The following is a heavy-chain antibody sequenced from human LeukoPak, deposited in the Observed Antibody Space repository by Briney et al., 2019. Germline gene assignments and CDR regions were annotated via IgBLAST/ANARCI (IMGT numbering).Heavy chain of an antibody. CDR2: ISAHYGNT. V-gene: IGHV1-18*01. Sequence: GASVKVSCKASGYIFTIYGISWVRQAPGQGLEWMGWISAHYGNTNYAQKFQGRLTMTTDTSTNTAYMELRGLRPDDTAVYYCARDFFQGHCSGLSCFLLDYWGQGSLVTVSS. D-gene: IGHD2-15*01. CDR1: GYIFTIYG. J-gene: IGHJ4*02. CDR3: ARDFFQGHCSGLSCFLLDY.